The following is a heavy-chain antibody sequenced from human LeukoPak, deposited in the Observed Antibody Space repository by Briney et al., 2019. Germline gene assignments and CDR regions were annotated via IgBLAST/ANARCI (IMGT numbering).Heavy chain of an antibody. CDR2: INPSGGST. CDR3: ARDKFSGSYFPHWFDP. J-gene: IGHJ5*02. D-gene: IGHD1-26*01. V-gene: IGHV1-46*03. CDR1: GYTFTSYY. Sequence: ASVKVSCKASGYTFTSYYMHWVRQAPGQGLEWMGIINPSGGSTSYAQKFQGRVTMTRDTSTSTVYMELSSLRSEDTAVYYCARDKFSGSYFPHWFDPWGQGTLATVSS.